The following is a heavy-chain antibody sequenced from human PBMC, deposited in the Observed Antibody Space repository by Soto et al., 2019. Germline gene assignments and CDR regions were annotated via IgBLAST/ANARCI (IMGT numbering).Heavy chain of an antibody. CDR2: IYWDDDK. CDR1: GFSLSTNGVG. D-gene: IGHD1-1*01. J-gene: IGHJ4*02. CDR3: AHRLTVNRADWNFGSFDY. Sequence: QITLKESGPTLVNPTQTLTLTCTFSGFSLSTNGVGVGWIRQPPGKALEWLALIYWDDDKRYNPSLKSRLTITKDTSRNQVVLTVTNMDPEDTATYSCAHRLTVNRADWNFGSFDYWGQGTLVTVSS. V-gene: IGHV2-5*02.